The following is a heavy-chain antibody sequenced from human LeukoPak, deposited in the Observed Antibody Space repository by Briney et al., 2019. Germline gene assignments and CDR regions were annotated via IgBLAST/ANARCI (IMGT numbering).Heavy chain of an antibody. CDR1: GGPISSSSYY. CDR2: IYSSGST. D-gene: IGHD4-17*01. Sequence: PSETLSLTCTVSGGPISSSSYYWGWIRQAPGKGLEWIGSIYSSGSTYYNPSLKSRVTISVDTSKNQFSLKLSSVTAADTAVYYCARVAATVTTPNWFDPWGQGTLVTVSS. J-gene: IGHJ5*02. V-gene: IGHV4-39*07. CDR3: ARVAATVTTPNWFDP.